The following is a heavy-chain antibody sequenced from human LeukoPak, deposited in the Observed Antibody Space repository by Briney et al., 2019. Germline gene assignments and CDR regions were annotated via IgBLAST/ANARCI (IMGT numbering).Heavy chain of an antibody. CDR3: ARALKGYCSSTSCLRGLDY. Sequence: ASVKVSCKASGYTFTCYYMHWVRQAPGQGIEWMGWINPNSGGTNYAQKFQGRVTMTRDTSISTAYMELSRLRSDDTAVYYCARALKGYCSSTSCLRGLDYWGQGTLVTVSS. V-gene: IGHV1-2*02. D-gene: IGHD2-2*01. CDR2: INPNSGGT. J-gene: IGHJ4*02. CDR1: GYTFTCYY.